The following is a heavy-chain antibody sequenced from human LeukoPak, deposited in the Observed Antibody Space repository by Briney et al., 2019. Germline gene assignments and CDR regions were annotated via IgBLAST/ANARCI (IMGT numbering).Heavy chain of an antibody. Sequence: AGSLRLSCAASGFTFSSYEMNWVRQAPGKGLEWVSYINSSGSTIYYADSVKGRFTISRDNAKNSVYLQMNSLRAEDTAVYYCARAPEYCSGGSCYRDAFDIWGQGTMVTVSS. CDR2: INSSGSTI. V-gene: IGHV3-48*03. CDR3: ARAPEYCSGGSCYRDAFDI. J-gene: IGHJ3*02. CDR1: GFTFSSYE. D-gene: IGHD2-15*01.